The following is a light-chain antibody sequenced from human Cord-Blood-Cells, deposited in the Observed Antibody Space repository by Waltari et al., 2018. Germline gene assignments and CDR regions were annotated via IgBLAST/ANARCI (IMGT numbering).Light chain of an antibody. CDR3: CSYAGSSTFVNWV. CDR1: GSDVGSYYL. J-gene: IGLJ3*02. V-gene: IGLV2-23*03. CDR2: EGS. Sequence: QSALTQPASVSGSPGQSITISCTGTGSDVGSYYLVSWYQQHPGKAPQLMIYEGSKRPSGVSNRFSGSKSGNTASLTISGLQAEDEADYYCCSYAGSSTFVNWVFGGGTKLTVL.